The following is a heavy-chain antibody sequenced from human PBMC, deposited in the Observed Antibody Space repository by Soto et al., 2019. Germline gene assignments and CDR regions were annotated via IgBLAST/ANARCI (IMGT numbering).Heavy chain of an antibody. D-gene: IGHD1-26*01. V-gene: IGHV1-18*01. CDR1: GYTFTSYG. Sequence: QVQLVQSGAEVKKPGASVKVSCKASGYTFTSYGISWVRQAPGQGLEWMGWISAYNGNTNYAQKLQGIVTMTTDTSTSTVYMELRSLRSDDTAVYYCARDGGSYYYYYGMDVWGQGTTVTVSS. J-gene: IGHJ6*02. CDR2: ISAYNGNT. CDR3: ARDGGSYYYYYGMDV.